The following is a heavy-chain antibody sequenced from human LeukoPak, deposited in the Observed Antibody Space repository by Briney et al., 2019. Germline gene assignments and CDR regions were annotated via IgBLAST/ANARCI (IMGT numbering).Heavy chain of an antibody. Sequence: SQTLSLTCAISGDSVSSTSDTWNWIRQSPSRGLEWLGRIYYRSKWYNDYAESVKSRITINADTSKHQITLQLHSVTPEDSSVCYCARAYKSGRVYYFDYWGQGTLVTVSS. D-gene: IGHD5-24*01. CDR1: GDSVSSTSDT. V-gene: IGHV6-1*01. CDR2: IYYRSKWYN. CDR3: ARAYKSGRVYYFDY. J-gene: IGHJ4*02.